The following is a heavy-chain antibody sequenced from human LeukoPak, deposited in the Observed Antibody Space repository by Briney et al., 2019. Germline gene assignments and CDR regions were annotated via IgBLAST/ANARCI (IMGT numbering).Heavy chain of an antibody. D-gene: IGHD2-2*01. V-gene: IGHV3-43*02. CDR3: AKDLGGSCLDY. J-gene: IGHJ4*02. CDR2: ISGDGGST. CDR1: GFTFDDYA. Sequence: GGSLRLSCAASGFTFDDYAMHWVRQAPGKGLEWVSLISGDGGSTSYADSVKGRFTISRDSSKNSLYLQMNSLRTEDTAFYYCAKDLGGSCLDYWGQGALVTVSS.